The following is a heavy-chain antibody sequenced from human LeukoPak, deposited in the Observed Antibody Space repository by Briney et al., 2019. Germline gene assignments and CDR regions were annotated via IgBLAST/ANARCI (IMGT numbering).Heavy chain of an antibody. J-gene: IGHJ4*02. Sequence: GGSLRLSCAASGFTFSSYWMSWVRQAPGKGLEWVANIKQDGSEKYYVDSVKGRFTISRDNAKNSLYLQMNSLRSEDTAVYYCARGPYDSSGYYYVYWGQGTLVTVSS. V-gene: IGHV3-7*03. D-gene: IGHD3-22*01. CDR1: GFTFSSYW. CDR3: ARGPYDSSGYYYVY. CDR2: IKQDGSEK.